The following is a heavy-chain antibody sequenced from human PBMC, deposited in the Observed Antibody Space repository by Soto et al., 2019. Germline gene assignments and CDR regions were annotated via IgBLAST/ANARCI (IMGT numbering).Heavy chain of an antibody. D-gene: IGHD2-2*01. CDR1: GGSISSYY. CDR2: IYYSGST. J-gene: IGHJ4*02. Sequence: SETLSLTCTVSGGSISSYYWSWIRQPPGKGLEWIGYIYYSGSTNYNPSLKSRVTISVDTSKNQFSLKLSSVTAADTAVYYCAREPYWSSTSCFGYWGQGTLVTVSS. CDR3: AREPYWSSTSCFGY. V-gene: IGHV4-59*01.